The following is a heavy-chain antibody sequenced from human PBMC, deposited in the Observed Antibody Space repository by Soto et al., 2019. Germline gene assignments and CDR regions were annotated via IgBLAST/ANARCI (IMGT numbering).Heavy chain of an antibody. CDR1: GYTFNTYN. Sequence: QVQLVESGGGVVQPEGSLKLSCVTSGYTFNTYNMHWVRQAPGKGLEWVALIWNDGSNRQYADSVKGRFTISRDNSKNTVDLQMNSLRVEDTAVYFCARSLADDAFDIWGHGTMVTVSS. V-gene: IGHV3-33*01. CDR3: ARSLADDAFDI. CDR2: IWNDGSNR. D-gene: IGHD3-3*02. J-gene: IGHJ3*02.